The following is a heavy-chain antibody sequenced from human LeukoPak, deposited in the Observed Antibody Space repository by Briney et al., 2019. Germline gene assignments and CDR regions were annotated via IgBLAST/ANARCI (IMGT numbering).Heavy chain of an antibody. Sequence: GGSLRLSCAASGFTVSGNYMSWVRQAPGKGLEWVSILYSGSGGNTYYADSVKDRFTISRDNSKNTLYLQMNSLRGEDTAVYYCGRGWAVDFWGQGTLVTVSS. D-gene: IGHD5-24*01. CDR2: LYSGSGGNT. CDR3: GRGWAVDF. V-gene: IGHV3-66*01. CDR1: GFTVSGNY. J-gene: IGHJ4*02.